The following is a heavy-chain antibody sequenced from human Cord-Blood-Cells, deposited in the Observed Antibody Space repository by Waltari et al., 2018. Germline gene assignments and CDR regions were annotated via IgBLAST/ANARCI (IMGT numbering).Heavy chain of an antibody. V-gene: IGHV1-2*02. D-gene: IGHD3-10*01. Sequence: QVQLVQSGAEVKKPGASVKVSCKASGYTFTGYYMHWVRQAPGQGLEWMGWNNPNSGGTNYAKKFQGRVTMTRDTSISTAYMELSRLRSDDTAVYYCARGGYYYYGMDVWCQGTTVTVSS. CDR3: ARGGYYYYGMDV. J-gene: IGHJ6*02. CDR1: GYTFTGYY. CDR2: NNPNSGGT.